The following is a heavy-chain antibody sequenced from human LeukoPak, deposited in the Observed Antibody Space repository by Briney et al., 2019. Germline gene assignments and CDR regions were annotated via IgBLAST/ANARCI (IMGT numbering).Heavy chain of an antibody. CDR2: ISDDGTRK. J-gene: IGHJ3*02. D-gene: IGHD5-12*01. V-gene: IGHV3-30*03. CDR1: GFTFSSYG. Sequence: GRSLRLSFAASGFTFSSYGIHWVRLAPGKGLEWVAVISDDGTRKYYADSVQGRFTISRDNSKNTLYLQMNSLRAEDMAVYYCTREFSGYAFDIWGQGTMVTVSS. CDR3: TREFSGYAFDI.